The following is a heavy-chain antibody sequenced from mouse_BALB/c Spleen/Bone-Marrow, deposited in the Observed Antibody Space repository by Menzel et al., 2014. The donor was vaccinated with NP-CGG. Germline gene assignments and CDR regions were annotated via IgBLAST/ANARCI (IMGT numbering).Heavy chain of an antibody. D-gene: IGHD1-1*01. V-gene: IGHV5-9-2*01. Sequence: EVQLQQSGGGLVKPGGSLKLSCAASGFTFSSYGMSWVRQTPEKRLEWVATISGGGSYTYYPDSVKGRFTISRDNAKNNLYLQMSSLRSEDTALYYCARQAGGSGYFDYWGQGTTLTVSS. CDR3: ARQAGGSGYFDY. CDR1: GFTFSSYG. J-gene: IGHJ2*01. CDR2: ISGGGSYT.